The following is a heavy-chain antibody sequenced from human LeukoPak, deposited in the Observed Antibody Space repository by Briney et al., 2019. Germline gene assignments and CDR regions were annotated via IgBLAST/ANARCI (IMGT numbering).Heavy chain of an antibody. V-gene: IGHV6-1*01. CDR2: TYYRSKWYN. J-gene: IGHJ6*03. D-gene: IGHD6-13*01. CDR1: GDSVSSNSAA. Sequence: SQTLSLTCAISGDSVSSNSAAWNWIRQSPSRGLEWLGRTYYRSKWYNDYAVSVKSRITINPDTSKNQFSLQLNSVTPEDTAVYFCAREGIAAAGTFYYYYYMDVWGKGTTVTVSS. CDR3: AREGIAAAGTFYYYYYMDV.